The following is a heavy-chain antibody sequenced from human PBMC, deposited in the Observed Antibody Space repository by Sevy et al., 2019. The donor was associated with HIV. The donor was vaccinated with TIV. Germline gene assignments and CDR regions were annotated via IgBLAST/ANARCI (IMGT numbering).Heavy chain of an antibody. Sequence: GGSLRLSCAASGFTFSNAWMSWVRQAPGKGLEWVGRIKSKTDGGTTDYAAPVKGRFTISRDDSKNTLYLQMNSLKTEDTAVYYCTTYTLLGWLVLYNWFDPWGQGTLVTVS. J-gene: IGHJ5*02. CDR2: IKSKTDGGTT. CDR3: TTYTLLGWLVLYNWFDP. V-gene: IGHV3-15*01. D-gene: IGHD3-3*01. CDR1: GFTFSNAW.